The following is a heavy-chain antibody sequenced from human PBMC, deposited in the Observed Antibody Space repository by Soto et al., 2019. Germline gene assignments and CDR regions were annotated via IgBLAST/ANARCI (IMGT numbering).Heavy chain of an antibody. Sequence: GGSLRLSCAASGFTFSSYAMSWVRQAPGKGLEWVSVITDSGDSTYYADSVKGRFTISRDNSKNTLYLQMNSLRAEDTAVYYCARDLNYQDYYYGMDVWGQAPTVTVSS. J-gene: IGHJ6*02. CDR3: ARDLNYQDYYYGMDV. CDR2: ITDSGDST. CDR1: GFTFSSYA. V-gene: IGHV3-23*01. D-gene: IGHD2-2*01.